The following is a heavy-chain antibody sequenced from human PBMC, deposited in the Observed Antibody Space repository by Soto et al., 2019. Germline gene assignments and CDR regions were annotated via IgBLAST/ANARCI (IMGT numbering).Heavy chain of an antibody. D-gene: IGHD1-26*01. V-gene: IGHV3-23*01. CDR2: ISGSGNST. CDR1: GFTFSSYA. Sequence: EVQLLDSGGGLVQPGGSLRLSCAASGFTFSSYAISWVRQTPGKGLEWVAGISGSGNSTYYAEPAKGRFTISRDNSKSTVYLHMNSLRAEDTAVYYCAKTKKYSGSYGLYDSWGPGTRVTVSS. CDR3: AKTKKYSGSYGLYDS. J-gene: IGHJ4*02.